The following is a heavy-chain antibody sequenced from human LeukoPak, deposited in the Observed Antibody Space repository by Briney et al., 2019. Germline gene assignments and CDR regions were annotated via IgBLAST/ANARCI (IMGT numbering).Heavy chain of an antibody. V-gene: IGHV3-9*01. CDR1: GFTFDDYA. CDR3: AKSRQWPVSALDY. CDR2: ISWNSGSI. Sequence: GGSLRLSCAASGFTFDDYAMHWVRQAPGKGLEWVSGISWNSGSIGYADSVKGRFTISRDNAKNSLYLQMNSLRAEDTALYYCAKSRQWPVSALDYWGQGTLVTVSS. J-gene: IGHJ4*02. D-gene: IGHD6-19*01.